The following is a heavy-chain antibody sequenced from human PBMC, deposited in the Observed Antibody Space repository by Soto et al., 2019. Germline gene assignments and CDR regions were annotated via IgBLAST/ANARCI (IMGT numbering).Heavy chain of an antibody. V-gene: IGHV1-69*13. CDR3: ARVGELHDYYYGMDV. Sequence: SVKVSCKASGGTFSSYAISWVRQAPGQGLEWMGGIIPIFGTANYAQKFQGRVTITADESTSTAYVELSSLRSEDTAVYYCARVGELHDYYYGMDVWGQGTTVTVSS. CDR2: IIPIFGTA. D-gene: IGHD1-7*01. CDR1: GGTFSSYA. J-gene: IGHJ6*02.